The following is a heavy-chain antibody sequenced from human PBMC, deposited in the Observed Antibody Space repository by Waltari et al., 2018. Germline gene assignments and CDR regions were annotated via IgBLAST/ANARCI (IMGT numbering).Heavy chain of an antibody. J-gene: IGHJ3*02. CDR2: IRSSSSYI. Sequence: EVQLVESGGGLVKPGGSLRLSCSASGFTFSSFTMNWVRQAPGKGLEWVSAIRSSSSYIYYADSLKGRFTISRDNAKNSLYLQMNSLRAEDTAVYYCARESIAAAGNDAFDIWGQGTMVTVSS. D-gene: IGHD6-13*01. CDR3: ARESIAAAGNDAFDI. V-gene: IGHV3-21*01. CDR1: GFTFSSFT.